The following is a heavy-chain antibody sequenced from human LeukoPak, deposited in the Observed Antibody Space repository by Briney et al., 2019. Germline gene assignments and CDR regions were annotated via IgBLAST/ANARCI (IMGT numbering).Heavy chain of an antibody. CDR3: ARGSYDVLTGYSTLGEY. CDR2: VYYSGST. D-gene: IGHD3-9*01. Sequence: SETLSLTCTLSGGSISSSTYYWGWIRQPPGKGLEWVGNVYYSGSTYYNPSLKSRVTISVDTSKRHFSLKLTSVTAADTAVYYCARGSYDVLTGYSTLGEYWGQGTLVTVSS. V-gene: IGHV4-39*02. CDR1: GGSISSSTYY. J-gene: IGHJ4*02.